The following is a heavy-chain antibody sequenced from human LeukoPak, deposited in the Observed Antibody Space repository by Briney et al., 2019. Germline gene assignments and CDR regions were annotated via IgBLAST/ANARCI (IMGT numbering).Heavy chain of an antibody. Sequence: GGSLRLSCAASEFTFRSSWMHWVRQAPGKGLVWVSRINGDGTSTTYADSVKGRFTISRDNAKNTLYLQTNSLRDEDTAVYYCAGGLTNYYYTVAYWGQGTLVTVSS. CDR3: AGGLTNYYYTVAY. V-gene: IGHV3-74*03. D-gene: IGHD3-3*01. J-gene: IGHJ4*02. CDR2: INGDGTST. CDR1: EFTFRSSW.